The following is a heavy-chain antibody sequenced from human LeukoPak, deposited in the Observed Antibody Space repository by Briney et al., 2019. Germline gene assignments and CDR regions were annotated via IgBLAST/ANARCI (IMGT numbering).Heavy chain of an antibody. Sequence: GGSLRLSCTASGFTFGDYAMSWFRQAPGKGLEWVGFIRSKAYGGTTEYAASVKGRFTISRDDSKSIACLQMNSLKTEDTAVYYCTSYYDSSGYPGDYWGQGTLVTVSS. CDR1: GFTFGDYA. V-gene: IGHV3-49*03. D-gene: IGHD3-22*01. J-gene: IGHJ4*02. CDR3: TSYYDSSGYPGDY. CDR2: IRSKAYGGTT.